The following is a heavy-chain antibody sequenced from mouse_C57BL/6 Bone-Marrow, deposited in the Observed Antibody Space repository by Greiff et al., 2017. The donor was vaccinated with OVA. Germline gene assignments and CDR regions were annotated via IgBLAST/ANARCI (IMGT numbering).Heavy chain of an antibody. CDR3: ARGGWLLDY. D-gene: IGHD2-3*01. Sequence: QVQLKQPGAELVRPGSSVKLSCKASGYTFTSYWMHWVKQRPIQGLEWIGNIDPSDSETHYNQKFKDKATLTVDKSSSTAYMQLSSLTSEDSAVYYCARGGWLLDYWGQGTSVTVSS. CDR1: GYTFTSYW. V-gene: IGHV1-52*01. CDR2: IDPSDSET. J-gene: IGHJ4*01.